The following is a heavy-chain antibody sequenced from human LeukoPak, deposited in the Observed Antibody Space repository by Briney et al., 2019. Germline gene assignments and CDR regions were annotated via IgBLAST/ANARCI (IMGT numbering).Heavy chain of an antibody. CDR3: ARVAAAGTIDWFDP. V-gene: IGHV4-4*07. Sequence: SETLSLTCTVSGGSISSYYWSWIRQPAGKGREGIGRIYTSGSTNYNPSLQSRVTMSVDTSRNQFSLKLSSVTAADTAVYYCARVAAAGTIDWFDPWGQGTLVTVSS. D-gene: IGHD6-13*01. CDR1: GGSISSYY. J-gene: IGHJ5*02. CDR2: IYTSGST.